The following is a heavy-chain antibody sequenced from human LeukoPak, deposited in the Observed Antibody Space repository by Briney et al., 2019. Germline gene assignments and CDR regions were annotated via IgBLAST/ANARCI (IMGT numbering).Heavy chain of an antibody. CDR1: GGSVSSYY. CDR2: LSHSGGS. D-gene: IGHD2-2*01. J-gene: IGHJ3*02. CDR3: ARARYANAWYAFDI. Sequence: SDTLSLTCTVSGGSVSSYYWSWIRRPPGRGLELIAYLSHSGGSDSHPSPPRRVTTLVDTSKNQFSLKLTSVTAADTAVYYCARARYANAWYAFDIWGHGTMVTVSS. V-gene: IGHV4-59*02.